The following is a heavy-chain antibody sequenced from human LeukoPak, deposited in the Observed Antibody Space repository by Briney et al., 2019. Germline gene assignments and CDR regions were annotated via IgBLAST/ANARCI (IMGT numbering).Heavy chain of an antibody. CDR1: GFIFSTYG. D-gene: IGHD4-23*01. CDR2: IRYDGSNK. Sequence: GGSLRLSCAASGFIFSTYGMHWVRQAPGKGLEWVAFIRYDGSNKYYADFVKGRFTISRDNSKNTLHLQMNTLTTEDTAVYYCAKRRLEDSGTYGGGFDFWGQGTMVTVSS. CDR3: AKRRLEDSGTYGGGFDF. J-gene: IGHJ3*01. V-gene: IGHV3-30*02.